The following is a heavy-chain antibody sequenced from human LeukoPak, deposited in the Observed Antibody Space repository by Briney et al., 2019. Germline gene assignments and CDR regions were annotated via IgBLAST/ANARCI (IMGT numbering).Heavy chain of an antibody. V-gene: IGHV3-64D*06. D-gene: IGHD2-2*01. CDR2: ISSNGGST. CDR3: VKAPAGVRDIVVVPAKH. Sequence: GGSLRLSCAASGLSFSKAWMSWVRQAPGKGLEYVSAISSNGGSTYYADSVKGRFTISRDNSKNTLYLQMSSLRAEDTAVYHCVKAPAGVRDIVVVPAKHWGQGTLVTVSS. CDR1: GLSFSKAW. J-gene: IGHJ4*02.